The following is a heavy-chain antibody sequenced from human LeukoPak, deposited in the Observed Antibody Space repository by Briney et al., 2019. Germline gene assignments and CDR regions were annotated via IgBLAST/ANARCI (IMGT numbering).Heavy chain of an antibody. J-gene: IGHJ2*01. D-gene: IGHD6-13*01. CDR2: IYCSGST. CDR1: GGSISSSSYY. V-gene: IGHV4-39*01. CDR3: ATPYSSSSRYFDL. Sequence: SETLSHTCTVSGGSISSSSYYWGWIRQPPGKGPEWIGSIYCSGSTYNNPSLKSRVTISVDTSKNQFSLKLSSVTAADTAVYYCATPYSSSSRYFDLWGRGTLVTVSS.